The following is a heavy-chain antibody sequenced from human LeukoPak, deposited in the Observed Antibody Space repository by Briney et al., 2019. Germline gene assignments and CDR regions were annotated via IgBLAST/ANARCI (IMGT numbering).Heavy chain of an antibody. J-gene: IGHJ4*02. V-gene: IGHV1-46*01. CDR3: ARDSGSRYDY. Sequence: GASVKVSCKASGYTFTSYYMHWVRQAPGQGLEWMGIINPSGGSTSYAQKFQGRFTMTRDMSTSTVYMELSSLRSEDTAVYYCARDSGSRYDYWGQGTLVTVSS. CDR2: INPSGGST. D-gene: IGHD3-9*01. CDR1: GYTFTSYY.